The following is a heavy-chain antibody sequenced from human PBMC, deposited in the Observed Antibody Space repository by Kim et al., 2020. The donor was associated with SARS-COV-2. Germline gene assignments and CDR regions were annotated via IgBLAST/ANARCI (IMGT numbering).Heavy chain of an antibody. V-gene: IGHV1-69*02. CDR1: GGTFSSYT. Sequence: SVKVSCKASGGTFSSYTISWVRQAPGQGLAWMGRIIPILGIANYAQKFQGRVTITADKSTSTAYMELSSLRSEDTAVYYCARRYHGGKAYGMDVWGQGTTVTVSS. J-gene: IGHJ6*02. CDR2: IIPILGIA. CDR3: ARRYHGGKAYGMDV. D-gene: IGHD2-15*01.